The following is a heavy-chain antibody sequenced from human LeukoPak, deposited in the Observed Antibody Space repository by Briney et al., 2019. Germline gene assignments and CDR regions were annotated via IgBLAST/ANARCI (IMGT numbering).Heavy chain of an antibody. V-gene: IGHV1-3*01. D-gene: IGHD2-21*01. J-gene: IGHJ4*02. CDR2: TNAGNGDT. CDR3: ARDDCGDTCYPGGY. CDR1: GYTFTKYV. Sequence: ASVKVSCKASGYTFTKYVVHWVRQAPGQRPDWMGWTNAGNGDTKYSQNFQDRVTITRDTSANTAYMELSSLTSEDTALYYCARDDCGDTCYPGGYWGQGTLVTVSS.